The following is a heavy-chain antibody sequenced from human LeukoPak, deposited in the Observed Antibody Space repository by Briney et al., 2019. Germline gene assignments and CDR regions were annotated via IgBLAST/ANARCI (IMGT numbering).Heavy chain of an antibody. CDR1: GFTFDDYA. J-gene: IGHJ6*02. CDR3: AKDIRTLGVYAMDV. V-gene: IGHV3-43D*03. D-gene: IGHD3-16*01. CDR2: ISRDGSAM. Sequence: GGSLRLSCAGSGFTFDDYAMDWVRQAPGKGLEWVSLISRDGSAMYYADSVKGRFIISRDNSSLYLQMNSLRVEDTALYHCAKDIRTLGVYAMDVWGQGTTVTVSS.